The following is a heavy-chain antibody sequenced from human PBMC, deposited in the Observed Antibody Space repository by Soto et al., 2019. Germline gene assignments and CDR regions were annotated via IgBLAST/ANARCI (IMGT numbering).Heavy chain of an antibody. Sequence: EVQLVESGGGLVQPGGSLRLSCAASGFTFSSYWMSWVRQAPGKGLEWVANIKQDGSEKYYVDSVKGRFTISRDNAKNSLYLQMNSLRAGDTAVYYCAREGVVGGQAAILIPVGMDVWVQETTVTVSS. CDR2: IKQDGSEK. J-gene: IGHJ6*02. CDR1: GFTFSSYW. D-gene: IGHD2-2*01. CDR3: AREGVVGGQAAILIPVGMDV. V-gene: IGHV3-7*05.